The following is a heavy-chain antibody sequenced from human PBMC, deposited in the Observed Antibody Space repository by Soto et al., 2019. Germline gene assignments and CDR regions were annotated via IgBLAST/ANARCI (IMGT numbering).Heavy chain of an antibody. CDR2: IYYSGST. CDR3: ARHGPVASGYYYYYYGMDV. D-gene: IGHD1-26*01. V-gene: IGHV4-59*08. J-gene: IGHJ6*02. Sequence: QVQLQESGPGLVKPSETLSLTCTVSGGSISSYYWSWIRQPPGKGLEWIGYIYYSGSTNYNPSLKSRVTISVDTSKNQFSLKLSSVTAADTAVYYCARHGPVASGYYYYYYGMDVWGQGTTVTVSS. CDR1: GGSISSYY.